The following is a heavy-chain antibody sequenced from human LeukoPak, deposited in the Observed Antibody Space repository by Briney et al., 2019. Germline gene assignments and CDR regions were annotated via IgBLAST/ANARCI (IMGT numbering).Heavy chain of an antibody. CDR1: GSSFSGSW. V-gene: IGHV3-7*01. CDR2: INPDGSQK. D-gene: IGHD5-24*01. J-gene: IGHJ4*02. CDR3: AAWTDRGYNF. Sequence: GESLRLSCAASGSSFSGSWMNWVRQAPGKGLEWVANINPDGSQKRFVDSVMGRFTVSRDSAKNSLYLQMNSLRVEDTAVFYCAAWTDRGYNFWGQGTLVTVSS.